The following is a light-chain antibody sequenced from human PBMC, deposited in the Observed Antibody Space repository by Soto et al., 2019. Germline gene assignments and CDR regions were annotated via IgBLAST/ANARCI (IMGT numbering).Light chain of an antibody. Sequence: EIVMTQSPATLSVSPGERATLSCRASQSVSSNLAWYQQKPGQAPRLLIYGASTRATGIPARFSGSGSGTEFTLTIRGLQAEDFAVYYSQQYNNWPLTFGGGTKVEIK. V-gene: IGKV3-15*01. J-gene: IGKJ4*01. CDR3: QQYNNWPLT. CDR2: GAS. CDR1: QSVSSN.